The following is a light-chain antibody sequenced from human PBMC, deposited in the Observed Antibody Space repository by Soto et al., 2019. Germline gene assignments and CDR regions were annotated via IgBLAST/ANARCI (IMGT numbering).Light chain of an antibody. J-gene: IGKJ1*01. Sequence: ACVGDRVTITCRASQSISNWLAWYQQKPGTAPKVLIYHASNLQSGVPSRFRGSGSGTEFTLTISSLKPDDFATYYCQHYNSYSEAFGQGTKVDI. CDR1: QSISNW. CDR3: QHYNSYSEA. V-gene: IGKV1-5*01. CDR2: HAS.